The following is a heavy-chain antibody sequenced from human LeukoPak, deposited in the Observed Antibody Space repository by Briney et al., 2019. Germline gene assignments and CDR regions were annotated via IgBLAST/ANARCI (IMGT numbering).Heavy chain of an antibody. J-gene: IGHJ4*02. CDR3: TTDGYTTLSNTFDY. CDR2: IKSRNRGETV. D-gene: IGHD5-12*01. Sequence: GGSLRLSCAASGFTFSDAWMNWVRLAPGKGLEWVGRIKSRNRGETVDYAAPVKGRFTISRDDSKTTVYLQMNSLKTEDTAIYYCTTDGYTTLSNTFDYWGQGTLVTVSS. V-gene: IGHV3-15*01. CDR1: GFTFSDAW.